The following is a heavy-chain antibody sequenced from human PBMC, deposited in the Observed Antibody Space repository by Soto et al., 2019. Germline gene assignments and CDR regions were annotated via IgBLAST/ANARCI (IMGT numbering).Heavy chain of an antibody. Sequence: QVQLVESGGGVVQPGRSLRLSCAASGFTFSSYAMHWVHQAPGKGLEWVAVISYDGSNKYYADSVKGRFTISRDNSKNTLYLQMNSLRAEDTAVYYCARDLAVVVVAATPFDYWGQGTRVTVSS. CDR2: ISYDGSNK. D-gene: IGHD2-15*01. V-gene: IGHV3-30-3*01. J-gene: IGHJ4*02. CDR1: GFTFSSYA. CDR3: ARDLAVVVVAATPFDY.